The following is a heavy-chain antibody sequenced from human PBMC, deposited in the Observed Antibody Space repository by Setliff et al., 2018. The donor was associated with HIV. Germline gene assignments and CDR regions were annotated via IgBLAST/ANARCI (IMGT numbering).Heavy chain of an antibody. CDR2: VTGDGRTK. J-gene: IGHJ3*02. CDR1: GFTFRNYY. Sequence: GGSLRLSCAASGFTFRNYYMSWIRQTPGKGLEWVSFVTGDGRTKKDADSVRGRFTISRDNAKSSLYLQMNSLRAEDTAVYYCAKDEREALVNFFDAFDIWGQGTMVTVSS. CDR3: AKDEREALVNFFDAFDI. V-gene: IGHV3-11*04. D-gene: IGHD2-21*01.